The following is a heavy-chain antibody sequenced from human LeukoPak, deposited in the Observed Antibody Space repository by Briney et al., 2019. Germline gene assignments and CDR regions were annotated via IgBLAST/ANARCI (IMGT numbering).Heavy chain of an antibody. CDR1: GFTFSIYW. J-gene: IGHJ4*02. V-gene: IGHV3-74*01. CDR2: INSDGSST. D-gene: IGHD5-18*01. CDR3: ARDAPGNTALDY. Sequence: GGSLRLSCAASGFTFSIYWMHWVRQPPGKGLVWVSRINSDGSSTSYADSVKGRFTISRDNAKNTLYLQMNSLRVENTALYYCARDAPGNTALDYWGQGSLVTVSS.